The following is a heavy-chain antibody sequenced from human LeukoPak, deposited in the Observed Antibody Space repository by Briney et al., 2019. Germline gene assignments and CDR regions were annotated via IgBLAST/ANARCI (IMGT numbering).Heavy chain of an antibody. V-gene: IGHV4-30-2*01. CDR1: GGSISSGGYS. J-gene: IGHJ3*02. CDR2: IYHSGST. D-gene: IGHD2-2*01. Sequence: SETLSLTCAVSGGSISSGGYSWSWIRQPPGKGLEWIGYIYHSGSTYYNPSLKSRVTISVDRSKNQFSLKLSSVTAADTAVYYCAGSIVVVPHPAFDIWGQGTMVTVSS. CDR3: AGSIVVVPHPAFDI.